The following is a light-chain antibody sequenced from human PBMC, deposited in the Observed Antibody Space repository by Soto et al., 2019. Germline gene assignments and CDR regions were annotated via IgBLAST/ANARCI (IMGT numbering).Light chain of an antibody. CDR3: CSLARGSTLV. CDR2: EGS. Sequence: QSALTKPASVSGSPGQSITISCTGTSSDVGSYNLVSWYQQHPGNAPKLMIYEGSKRPSGVSNRFFGSKSGNTASLTISGLQAEDEADYYCCSLARGSTLVFGGGTKLTVL. CDR1: SSDVGSYNL. J-gene: IGLJ3*02. V-gene: IGLV2-23*01.